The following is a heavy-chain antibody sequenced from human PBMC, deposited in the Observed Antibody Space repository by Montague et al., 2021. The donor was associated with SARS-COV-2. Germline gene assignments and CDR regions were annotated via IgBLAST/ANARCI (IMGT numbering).Heavy chain of an antibody. CDR1: GFTFSDCY. J-gene: IGHJ6*02. Sequence: SLRLSCAASGFTFSDCYMTWIRQAPGKGLEWPSYISTRSTYTNYADSVKGRFTISRDDAKNSLYLQMNSLRAEDTAVYYCASFTMVRGAPGHGMDVWGQGTTVTVSS. V-gene: IGHV3-11*03. D-gene: IGHD3-10*01. CDR2: ISTRSTYT. CDR3: ASFTMVRGAPGHGMDV.